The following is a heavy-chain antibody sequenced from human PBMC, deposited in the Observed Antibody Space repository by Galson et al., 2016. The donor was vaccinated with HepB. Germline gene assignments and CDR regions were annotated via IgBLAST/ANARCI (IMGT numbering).Heavy chain of an antibody. CDR3: ARRLTRPTNWFDP. J-gene: IGHJ5*02. Sequence: TLSLTCTVSGASISSGGYYWSWIRQHPGKGLEWIGYIYHSGSTYYNPSLKSGITISVDTSKNQFSLKLRSVTAADTAVYYCARRLTRPTNWFDPWGQGTLVTVSS. CDR1: GASISSGGYY. V-gene: IGHV4-31*03. CDR2: IYHSGST.